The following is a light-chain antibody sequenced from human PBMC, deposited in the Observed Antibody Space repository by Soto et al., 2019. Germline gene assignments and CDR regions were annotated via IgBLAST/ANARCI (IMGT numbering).Light chain of an antibody. CDR3: QQFDNLPVT. V-gene: IGKV1-33*01. CDR1: HDINNY. Sequence: DIQMTQSPSSLSASVGDRVTIICQASHDINNYLNWYQQKPGKAPKLLIYDSSNLEIGVPSRSSGSGYGTRFSFTISSLQPEDIATYYCQQFDNLPVTFGQGTRLEIK. CDR2: DSS. J-gene: IGKJ5*01.